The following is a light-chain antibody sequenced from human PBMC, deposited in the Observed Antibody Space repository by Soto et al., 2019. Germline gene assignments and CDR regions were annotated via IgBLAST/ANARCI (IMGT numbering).Light chain of an antibody. V-gene: IGKV3-20*01. Sequence: EIVLTQSPDTLSLSPGERATLSCRASQRVSSGFLAWYQQKPGQAPRLLIYRASTRATGIPDRFTGSGFGTDCTLTISRLEPEDFAVYYCQQYESAPLTFGGGTKVEIK. CDR1: QRVSSGF. CDR2: RAS. CDR3: QQYESAPLT. J-gene: IGKJ4*01.